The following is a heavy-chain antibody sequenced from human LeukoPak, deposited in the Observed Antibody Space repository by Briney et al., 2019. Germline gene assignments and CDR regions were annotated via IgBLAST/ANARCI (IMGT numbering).Heavy chain of an antibody. CDR1: GVSSTDYH. CDR3: AGYRMDGGGRGY. CDR2: INPSGSP. V-gene: IGHV4-4*09. J-gene: IGHJ4*02. Sequence: PSETLSLTCIVSGVSSTDYHWSWIRQPPGKGLEWIGFINPSGSPNYNPALNSRVTLSEDMSNNQFFLKVNSVTAADTAVYYCAGYRMDGGGRGYWGQGTLVSV. D-gene: IGHD1-26*01.